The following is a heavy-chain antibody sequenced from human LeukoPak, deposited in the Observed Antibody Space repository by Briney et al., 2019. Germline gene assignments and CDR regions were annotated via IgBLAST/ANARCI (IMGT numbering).Heavy chain of an antibody. V-gene: IGHV3-23*01. Sequence: PGGSLRLSCAASGFTFSSYGMSWVRQAPGKGLEWVSAISGSGGSTYYADSVKGRFTISRDNSKNTLYLQMNSLRAEDTAVYYCAKSANYYDSSGYLHPGAFDIWGQGTMVTVSS. CDR2: ISGSGGST. CDR1: GFTFSSYG. CDR3: AKSANYYDSSGYLHPGAFDI. J-gene: IGHJ3*02. D-gene: IGHD3-22*01.